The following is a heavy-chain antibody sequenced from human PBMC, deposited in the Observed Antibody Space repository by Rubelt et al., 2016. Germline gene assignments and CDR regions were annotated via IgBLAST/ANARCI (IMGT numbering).Heavy chain of an antibody. CDR3: AKEYSRFPNNWFES. J-gene: IGHJ5*01. V-gene: IGHV4-38-2*02. D-gene: IGHD2-15*01. CDR2: IYHSGST. CDR1: GYSISSGYY. Sequence: QVQLQESGPGLVKPSETLSLTCTVSGYSISSGYYWGWIRQPPGKGLEWIGSIYHSGSTYHNPSLKSRVTISVDNSKQQFSLNLDPVTAADTAGDFCAKEYSRFPNNWFESWGQGTLVTVSS.